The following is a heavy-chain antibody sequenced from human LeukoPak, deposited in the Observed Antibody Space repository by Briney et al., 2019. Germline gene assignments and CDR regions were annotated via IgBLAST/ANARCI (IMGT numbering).Heavy chain of an antibody. CDR2: IYYSGST. D-gene: IGHD2-15*01. CDR1: GGSISSSSYY. Sequence: SETLSLTCTVSGGSISSSSYYWGWIRQPPGKGLEWIGSIYYSGSTYYNPSLKSRVTISVDTSKNQFSLKLSSVTAADTAVYYCARDMKGYEAVLPTYYFDYWGQGTLVTVSS. J-gene: IGHJ4*02. V-gene: IGHV4-39*07. CDR3: ARDMKGYEAVLPTYYFDY.